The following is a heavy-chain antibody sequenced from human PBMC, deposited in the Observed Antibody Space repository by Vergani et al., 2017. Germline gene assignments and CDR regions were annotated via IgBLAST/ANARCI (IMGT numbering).Heavy chain of an antibody. CDR2: IKSTFDRGTT. CDR1: GFSFRNAW. J-gene: IGHJ4*02. CDR3: ARERGHYNILTGYYMGPYYFDY. V-gene: IGHV3-15*07. Sequence: EVQLVESGGGIVKPGGSLRLSCVASGFSFRNAWMNWVRRTPGKGLEWVGRIKSTFDRGTTDYAAAVKGRFTISRDDSKNTLFLQMNGLKTEDIGVYYCARERGHYNILTGYYMGPYYFDYWGQGTLVTVSS. D-gene: IGHD3-9*01.